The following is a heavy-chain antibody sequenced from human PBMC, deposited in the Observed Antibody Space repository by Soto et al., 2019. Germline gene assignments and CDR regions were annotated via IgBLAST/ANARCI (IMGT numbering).Heavy chain of an antibody. CDR3: AKWAISGGSSEDAFDI. D-gene: IGHD2-15*01. CDR1: GFTFSSYA. Sequence: GGSLRLSCAASGFTFSSYAMSWVRQAPGKGLEWVSAISGSGGSTYYADSVKGRFTISRDNSKNTLYLQMNSLRAEDTAVYYCAKWAISGGSSEDAFDIWGQGTMVTVSS. J-gene: IGHJ3*02. V-gene: IGHV3-23*01. CDR2: ISGSGGST.